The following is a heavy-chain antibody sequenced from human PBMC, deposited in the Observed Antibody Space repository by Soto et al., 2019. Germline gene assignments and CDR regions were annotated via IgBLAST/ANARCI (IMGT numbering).Heavy chain of an antibody. D-gene: IGHD3-10*01. J-gene: IGHJ4*02. Sequence: PSETLSLTCTVSGGSISSYYWSWIRQPPGKGLEWIGYIYYSGSTNYNPSLKSRVTISVDTSKNQFSLKLSSATAADTAVYYCARVMRDYYGSGSLDYWGQGTLVTVSS. CDR2: IYYSGST. CDR1: GGSISSYY. CDR3: ARVMRDYYGSGSLDY. V-gene: IGHV4-59*01.